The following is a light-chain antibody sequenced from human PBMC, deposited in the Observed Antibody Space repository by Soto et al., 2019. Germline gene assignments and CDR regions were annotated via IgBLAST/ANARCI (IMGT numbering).Light chain of an antibody. CDR2: AAS. Sequence: DIQMTQSPSSLSASVGDRVTITCRASQSISTYLNWYQQKPGKAPKFLIYAASSLQSGVPSRFSGSGSGTDFTLTISSLQPEDFATYYCQQSYTTWWTFGQGTKVEIK. J-gene: IGKJ1*01. V-gene: IGKV1-39*01. CDR3: QQSYTTWWT. CDR1: QSISTY.